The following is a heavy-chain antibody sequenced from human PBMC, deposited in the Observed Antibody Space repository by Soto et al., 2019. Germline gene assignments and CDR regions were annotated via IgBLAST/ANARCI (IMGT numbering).Heavy chain of an antibody. CDR3: ARGGLAVAAYPLDY. D-gene: IGHD6-19*01. J-gene: IGHJ4*02. CDR1: GYTFTGYY. V-gene: IGHV1-2*04. CDR2: INPNSGGT. Sequence: ASVKVSCKASGYTFTGYYMHCVRQAPGQGLEWMGWINPNSGGTNYAQKFQGWVTMTRDTSISTAYMELSRLRSDDTAVYYCARGGLAVAAYPLDYWGQGTLVTVSS.